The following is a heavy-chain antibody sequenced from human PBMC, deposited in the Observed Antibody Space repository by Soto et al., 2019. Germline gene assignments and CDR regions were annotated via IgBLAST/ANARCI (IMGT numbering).Heavy chain of an antibody. D-gene: IGHD1-26*01. J-gene: IGHJ5*02. CDR1: GGSISSGGYY. Sequence: SETLSLTCTVSGGSISSGGYYWSWIRQHPGKGLEWIGYIYYSGSTYYNPSLKSRVTISVDTSKNQFSLKLSSVTAADTAVYYCARKGRDWFDPWGQGTLVTVSS. CDR2: IYYSGST. V-gene: IGHV4-31*03. CDR3: ARKGRDWFDP.